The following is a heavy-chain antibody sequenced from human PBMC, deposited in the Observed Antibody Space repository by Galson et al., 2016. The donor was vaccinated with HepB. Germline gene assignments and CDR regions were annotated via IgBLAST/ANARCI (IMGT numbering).Heavy chain of an antibody. CDR2: ISGSGNTT. J-gene: IGHJ4*02. V-gene: IGHV3-23*01. CDR3: ANTCSSTTCSEGYAH. CDR1: RFSFTNYA. D-gene: IGHD2-2*01. Sequence: SLRLSCAASRFSFTNYAMTWVRQAPGKGLEWVSAISGSGNTTYYADSVKGRFSISRDNSRNTLYLQMHSLRAEDTAVYYCANTCSSTTCSEGYAHWGQGTLVTVSS.